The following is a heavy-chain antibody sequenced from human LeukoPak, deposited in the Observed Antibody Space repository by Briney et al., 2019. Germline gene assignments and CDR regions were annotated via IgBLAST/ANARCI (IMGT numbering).Heavy chain of an antibody. J-gene: IGHJ4*02. D-gene: IGHD3-10*01. V-gene: IGHV1-2*02. CDR3: ARGLWFGELSPRFDY. CDR1: GYTFTGYY. CDR2: INPNSGGT. Sequence: GASVKVSCKASGYTFTGYYMHWVRQAPGQGLEWMGWINPNSGGTNYAQKFQGRVTMTRDTSISTAYMELSRLRSDDTAVYYCARGLWFGELSPRFDYWGQGTLVTVSS.